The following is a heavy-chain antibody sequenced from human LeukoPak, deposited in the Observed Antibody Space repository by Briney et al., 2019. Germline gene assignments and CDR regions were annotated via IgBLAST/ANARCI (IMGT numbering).Heavy chain of an antibody. CDR1: GGSISGYY. J-gene: IGHJ4*02. Sequence: PSEALSLTCTDSGGSISGYYWSWLRQPPGKGLEWIAYVSHSGSTNYNPSLMSRVTMSKDTSKNQFSLKLSSVTAADTAVYYCARGAGWYDYWGQGTLVAVSS. V-gene: IGHV4-59*01. CDR3: ARGAGWYDY. D-gene: IGHD6-19*01. CDR2: VSHSGST.